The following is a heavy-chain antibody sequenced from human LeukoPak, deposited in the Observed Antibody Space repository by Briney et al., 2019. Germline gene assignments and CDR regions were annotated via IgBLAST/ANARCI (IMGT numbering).Heavy chain of an antibody. CDR3: ARVYGYSYGYGHPGSASPGAFDY. CDR1: GFTFSSYA. Sequence: GGSLRLSCAASGFTFSSYAMHWVRQAPGKGLEWLAVISYAGSNKYYADSVKGRFTISRDNSKNTLYLQMNSLRAEDTAVYYWARVYGYSYGYGHPGSASPGAFDYWGQGTLVTVSS. V-gene: IGHV3-30*04. D-gene: IGHD5-18*01. J-gene: IGHJ4*02. CDR2: ISYAGSNK.